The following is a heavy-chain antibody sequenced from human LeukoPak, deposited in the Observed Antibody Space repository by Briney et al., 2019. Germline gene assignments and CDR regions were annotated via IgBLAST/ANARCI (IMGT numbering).Heavy chain of an antibody. D-gene: IGHD3-3*01. CDR1: GFTFSSYA. CDR2: ISGSGGST. V-gene: IGHV3-23*01. CDR3: AKDTPFLEYYDFWSGLPDY. Sequence: GGSLRLSCAASGFTFSSYAMSWGRQAPGKGLEWVSAISGSGGSTYYADSVKGRFTISRDNSKNTLYLQMNSLRAEDTAVYYCAKDTPFLEYYDFWSGLPDYWGQGTLVTVSS. J-gene: IGHJ4*02.